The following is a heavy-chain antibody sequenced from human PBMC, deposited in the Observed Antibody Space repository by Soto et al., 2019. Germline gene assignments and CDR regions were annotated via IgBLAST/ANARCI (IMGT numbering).Heavy chain of an antibody. J-gene: IGHJ5*02. CDR1: GGSISSSSYY. CDR2: IYYSGST. Sequence: PSETLSLTCTVSGGSISSSSYYWGWIRQPPGKGLEWIGSIYYSGSTYYNPSLKSRVTISVDTSKNQFSLKLSSVTAADTAVYYCAGDMVRGILGFDPWGQGTLVTVSS. CDR3: AGDMVRGILGFDP. D-gene: IGHD3-10*01. V-gene: IGHV4-39*01.